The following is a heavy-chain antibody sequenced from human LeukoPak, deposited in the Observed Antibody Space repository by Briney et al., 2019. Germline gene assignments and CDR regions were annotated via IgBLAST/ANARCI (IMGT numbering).Heavy chain of an antibody. Sequence: SETLSLTCTVPGGSISSYYWSWIRQPAGKGLEWIGRIYTSGSTNYNPSLKSRVTMSVDTSKNQFSLQLNSVTPEDTAVYYCATYPSCCRDAFDIWGQGTMVTVSS. CDR1: GGSISSYY. V-gene: IGHV4-4*07. CDR3: ATYPSCCRDAFDI. D-gene: IGHD2-15*01. J-gene: IGHJ3*02. CDR2: IYTSGST.